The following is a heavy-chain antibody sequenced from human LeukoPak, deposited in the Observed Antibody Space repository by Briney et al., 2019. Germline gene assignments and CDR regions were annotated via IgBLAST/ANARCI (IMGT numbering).Heavy chain of an antibody. CDR2: IYYSGST. J-gene: IGHJ4*02. CDR1: GGSISSYY. D-gene: IGHD3-22*01. V-gene: IGHV4-39*01. CDR3: ASGSGYYYSSFDY. Sequence: SETLSLTCTVSGGSISSYYWSWIRQPPGKGLEWIGSIYYSGSTYYNPSLKSRVTISVDTSKNQFSLKLSSVTAADTAVYYCASGSGYYYSSFDYWGQGTLVTVSS.